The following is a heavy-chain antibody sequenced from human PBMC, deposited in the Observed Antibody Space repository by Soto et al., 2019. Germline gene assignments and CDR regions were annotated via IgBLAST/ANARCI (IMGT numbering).Heavy chain of an antibody. CDR2: ISSDADST. Sequence: EVQLVESGGGLVQPGGSLRLSCSASGFTFSSYAMHWVRQAPGKGLEYVSAISSDADSTYYTDPVRGRFTISRDDSKNTLYLEMSSLRADETAVYYCVKRAGPKRIAAVAYIDYWGQGTLVTVSS. CDR1: GFTFSSYA. D-gene: IGHD6-13*01. V-gene: IGHV3-64D*06. J-gene: IGHJ4*02. CDR3: VKRAGPKRIAAVAYIDY.